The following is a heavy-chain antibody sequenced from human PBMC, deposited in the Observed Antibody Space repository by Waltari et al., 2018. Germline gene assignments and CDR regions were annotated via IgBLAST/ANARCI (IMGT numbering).Heavy chain of an antibody. D-gene: IGHD2-21*01. V-gene: IGHV4-38-2*02. J-gene: IGHJ3*02. CDR2: IYHSGST. CDR3: ARWGAYCGGDCPPDAFDI. CDR1: GYSISSGYY. Sequence: QVQLQESGPGLVKPSETLSLTCTVSGYSISSGYYWGWIRQPPGKGLEWIGSIYHSGSTYYNPSLKSRVTISVDTSKNQFSLKLSSVTAADTAVYYCARWGAYCGGDCPPDAFDIWGQGTMVTVSS.